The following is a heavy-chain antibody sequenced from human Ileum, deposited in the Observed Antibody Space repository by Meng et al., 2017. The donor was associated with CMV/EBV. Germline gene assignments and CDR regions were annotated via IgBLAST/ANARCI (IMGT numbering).Heavy chain of an antibody. J-gene: IGHJ5*02. CDR3: ARHAYIGWSGPWFDP. CDR2: VYFGAST. V-gene: IGHV4-39*01. D-gene: IGHD3-9*01. Sequence: SETLSLTCTVSGDSIGTSGYYWVWIRQPPGQGLEWIGSVYFGASTYYNPSLKSRTTISVDTAKNQFSLRLDSVAAADTAVYYCARHAYIGWSGPWFDPWGQGTLVTFSS. CDR1: GDSIGTSGYY.